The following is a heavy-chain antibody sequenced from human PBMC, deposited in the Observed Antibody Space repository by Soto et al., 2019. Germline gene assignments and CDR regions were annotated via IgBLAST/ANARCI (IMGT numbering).Heavy chain of an antibody. Sequence: NPSETLSLTCTVSGESISSDDYYWSWIRQPPGKGLEWIGYIYYTGRTNYSPSLESRLTISIDRPKNQFSLTLSSVSAAETALYYCARDRANSPDYFESCGQGTLVTVSS. CDR2: IYYTGRT. CDR3: ARDRANSPDYFES. J-gene: IGHJ4*02. CDR1: GESISSDDYY. D-gene: IGHD1-1*01. V-gene: IGHV4-30-4*01.